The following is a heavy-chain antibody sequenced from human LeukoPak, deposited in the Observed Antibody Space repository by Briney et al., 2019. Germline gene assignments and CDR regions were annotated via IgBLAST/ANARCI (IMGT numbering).Heavy chain of an antibody. Sequence: GASVKVSCKASGYTFTSYGISWVRQAPGQGLEWMGWISAYNGNTNYAQKLQGRVTMTTDTSTSTAYMELRSLRSDDTAVYYCARDLEQGGYSYGPADYWGQGTLVTVSS. CDR3: ARDLEQGGYSYGPADY. CDR2: ISAYNGNT. CDR1: GYTFTSYG. J-gene: IGHJ4*02. V-gene: IGHV1-18*01. D-gene: IGHD5-18*01.